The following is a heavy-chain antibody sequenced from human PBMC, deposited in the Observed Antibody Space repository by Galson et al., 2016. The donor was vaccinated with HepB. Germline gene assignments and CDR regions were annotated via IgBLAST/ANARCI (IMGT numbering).Heavy chain of an antibody. CDR1: GFTFRSYG. CDR3: GKWDWNDPAD. Sequence: SLRLSCAASGFTFRSYGLQWVRQAPGKGPEWLAIIIYHGRNQFYADSVKGRFTISRDDSRNSVYLQMDSLREEDTAVYYCGKWDWNDPADWGQGTLVSVSS. J-gene: IGHJ4*02. D-gene: IGHD1-1*01. CDR2: IIYHGRNQ. V-gene: IGHV3-30*03.